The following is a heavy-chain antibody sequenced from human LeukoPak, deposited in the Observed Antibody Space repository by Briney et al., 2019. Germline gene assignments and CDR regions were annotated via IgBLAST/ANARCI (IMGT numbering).Heavy chain of an antibody. Sequence: GGSLRLSCAASGITIRNYGMTWVRQAPGRGLQWVSSINNSGTRTFYEDSVRGRFTISRDDSKNTLYLQMNSLRAEDTAVYYCAKEIWPTVTIPGRTYFDYWGQGTLVTVSS. CDR2: INNSGTRT. CDR3: AKEIWPTVTIPGRTYFDY. V-gene: IGHV3-NL1*01. CDR1: GITIRNYG. D-gene: IGHD4-17*01. J-gene: IGHJ4*02.